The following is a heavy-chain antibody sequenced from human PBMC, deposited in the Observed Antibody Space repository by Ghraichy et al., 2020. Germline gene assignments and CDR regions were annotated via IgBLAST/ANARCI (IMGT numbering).Heavy chain of an antibody. CDR1: GCSVSSYY. D-gene: IGHD5-24*01. J-gene: IGHJ3*02. CDR3: ATLGRDAYNYGFAI. V-gene: IGHV4-59*02. CDR2: VYYSGGT. Sequence: SETLSLTCTVSGCSVSSYYCNWIRQPPGKGLEWIGYVYYSGGTTYNPSLKSRVTISVGTSNNHFCLKLSSVTAADTAVYYYATLGRDAYNYGFAIWGQGTMVTVSS.